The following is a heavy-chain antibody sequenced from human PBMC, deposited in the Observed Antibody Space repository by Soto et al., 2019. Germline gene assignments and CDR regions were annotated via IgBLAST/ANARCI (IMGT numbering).Heavy chain of an antibody. CDR3: ARARMVRGVIYYYGMDA. D-gene: IGHD3-10*01. Sequence: QVQLQESGPGLVKSSQTLSLTCAVSGGSISSGGNYWSWIRQHPGKGLEWIGYIYYSGSTYYNPSLKSRVTISVDTSKNQFSLKLNSVTAADTAVYYCARARMVRGVIYYYGMDAWGQGTTVTVSS. V-gene: IGHV4-31*11. CDR1: GGSISSGGNY. J-gene: IGHJ6*02. CDR2: IYYSGST.